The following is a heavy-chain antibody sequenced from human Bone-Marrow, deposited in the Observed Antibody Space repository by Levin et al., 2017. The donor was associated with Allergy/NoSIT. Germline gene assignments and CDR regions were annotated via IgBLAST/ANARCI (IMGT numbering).Heavy chain of an antibody. V-gene: IGHV3-30-3*01. Sequence: GGSLRLSCAASGFTFSSYAMHWVRQAPGKGLGWVAFISYDGSNKYYADSVKGRFTISRDNSKNTLYLQMNSLRAEDTAVYYCARVDYSDSTGYFDYWGQGTLVTVSS. D-gene: IGHD3-22*01. CDR2: ISYDGSNK. CDR3: ARVDYSDSTGYFDY. J-gene: IGHJ4*02. CDR1: GFTFSSYA.